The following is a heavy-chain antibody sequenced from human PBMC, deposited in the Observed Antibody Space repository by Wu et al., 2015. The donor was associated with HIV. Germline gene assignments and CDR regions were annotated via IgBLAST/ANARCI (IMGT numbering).Heavy chain of an antibody. Sequence: QVQLVQSGAEVKEPGASVKVSCKASGYTFPNYAISWVRQAPGQGLEWMGWISGYNGNTNYAQSLQDRVTMTTDTSTSTAYMELRSLRSDDTAVYYCARCSGWYGASSGMDVWGQGTTVTVSS. J-gene: IGHJ6*02. D-gene: IGHD6-19*01. CDR3: ARCSGWYGASSGMDV. CDR1: GYTFPNYA. CDR2: ISGYNGNT. V-gene: IGHV1-18*01.